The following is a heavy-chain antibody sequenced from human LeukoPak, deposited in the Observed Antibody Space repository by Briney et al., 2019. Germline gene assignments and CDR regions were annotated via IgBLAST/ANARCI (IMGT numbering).Heavy chain of an antibody. V-gene: IGHV4-4*07. Sequence: SETLSLTCTVSGGSISSYYWSWIRQPAGKGLEWIGRIYTIGSTNYNPSLKSRVTMSVDTSKNQFSLKLSSVTAADTAVYYCARMRFVVVPAATPYYYYYMDVWGKGTTVTISS. CDR1: GGSISSYY. J-gene: IGHJ6*03. D-gene: IGHD2-2*01. CDR2: IYTIGST. CDR3: ARMRFVVVPAATPYYYYYMDV.